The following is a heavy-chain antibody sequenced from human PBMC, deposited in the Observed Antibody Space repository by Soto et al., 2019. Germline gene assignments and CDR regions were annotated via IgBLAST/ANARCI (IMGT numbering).Heavy chain of an antibody. D-gene: IGHD4-17*01. V-gene: IGHV3-30-3*01. Sequence: GGSLSLSRAASGFTFSSYAMHWVRQAPGKGLEWVAVISYDGSNKYYADSVKGRFTISRDNSKNTLYLQMNSLRAEDTAVYYCARRKNYGGNPNPYEYFQHWGQGTLVTVSS. CDR1: GFTFSSYA. J-gene: IGHJ1*01. CDR2: ISYDGSNK. CDR3: ARRKNYGGNPNPYEYFQH.